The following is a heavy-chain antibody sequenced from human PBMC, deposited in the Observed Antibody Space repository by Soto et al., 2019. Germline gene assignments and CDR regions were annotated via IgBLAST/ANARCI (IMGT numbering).Heavy chain of an antibody. V-gene: IGHV4-34*01. J-gene: IGHJ6*03. D-gene: IGHD3-10*01. CDR2: INHSGST. Sequence: QVQLQQWGAGLLKPSETLSLTCAVYGGSFSGYYWSWIRQPPGKGLEWIGEINHSGSTNYNPSLKSRVTISVDTSKNQFSLKLSSVTAADTAVYYCARGPPRPRTTMVRGVMRDYYYMDVWGKGTTVTVSS. CDR3: ARGPPRPRTTMVRGVMRDYYYMDV. CDR1: GGSFSGYY.